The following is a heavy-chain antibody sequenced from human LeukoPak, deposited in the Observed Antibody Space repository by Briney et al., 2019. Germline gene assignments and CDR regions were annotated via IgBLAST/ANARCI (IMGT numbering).Heavy chain of an antibody. J-gene: IGHJ4*02. CDR1: GFTFNNYA. D-gene: IGHD1-26*01. CDR3: AKPGGSGSYYPDY. CDR2: ISAGGDNT. Sequence: GGSLRLSCAASGFTFNNYAMSWVRQAPGKGPEWVSSISAGGDNTYYAVSAKGRFTISRDNSKNTLYLQMNSLRAEDTAIYYCAKPGGSGSYYPDYWGQGTLVTVSS. V-gene: IGHV3-23*01.